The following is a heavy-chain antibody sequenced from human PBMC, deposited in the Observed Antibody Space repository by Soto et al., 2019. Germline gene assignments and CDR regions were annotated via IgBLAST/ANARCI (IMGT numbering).Heavy chain of an antibody. CDR1: GGSFSGYY. V-gene: IGHV4-34*01. D-gene: IGHD1-26*01. CDR3: ARVGADSSRPLRYYYYYGMDV. CDR2: INHSGST. J-gene: IGHJ6*02. Sequence: PSETLSLTCAVYGGSFSGYYWSWIRQPPGKGLEWIGEINHSGSTNYNPSLKSRVTISVDTSKNQFSLKLSSVTAADTAVYYCARVGADSSRPLRYYYYYGMDVWGQGTTVTVSS.